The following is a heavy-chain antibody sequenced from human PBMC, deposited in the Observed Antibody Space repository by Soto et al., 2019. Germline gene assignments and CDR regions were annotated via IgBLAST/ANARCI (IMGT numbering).Heavy chain of an antibody. D-gene: IGHD5-12*01. V-gene: IGHV4-59*01. CDR3: ARERRDGYKYYFGY. CDR1: GGSISSYY. Sequence: SETLSLTCTVSGGSISSYYWSWIRQPPGKGLEWIGYIYYSGSTNYNPSLKSRVTISVDTSKNQFSLKLSSVTAADTAVYYCARERRDGYKYYFGYWGQGTLVTVSS. CDR2: IYYSGST. J-gene: IGHJ4*02.